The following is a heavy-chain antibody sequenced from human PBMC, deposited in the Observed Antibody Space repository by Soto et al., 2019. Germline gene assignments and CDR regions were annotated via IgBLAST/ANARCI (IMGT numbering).Heavy chain of an antibody. Sequence: EVQLVESGGGLVQPGGSLRLSCAASGFTFSSYSMNWVRQAPGKGLEWVSYISSSSSTIYYADSVKGRFTISRDNAKNSLYLQMNSLRAEDTAVSYCARDLNCGSFDYWGQGTLVTVSS. CDR1: GFTFSSYS. CDR2: ISSSSSTI. V-gene: IGHV3-48*01. D-gene: IGHD1-1*01. CDR3: ARDLNCGSFDY. J-gene: IGHJ4*02.